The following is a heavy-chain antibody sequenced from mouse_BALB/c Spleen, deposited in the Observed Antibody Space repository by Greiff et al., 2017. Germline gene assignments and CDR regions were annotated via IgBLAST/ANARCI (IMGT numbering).Heavy chain of an antibody. CDR3: ARGRSYDGYYYFDY. D-gene: IGHD2-3*01. CDR2: ISSGGST. J-gene: IGHJ2*01. V-gene: IGHV5-6-5*01. Sequence: EVKLMESGGGLVKPGGSLKLSCAASGFTFSSYAMSWVRQTPEKRLEWVASISSGGSTYYPDSVKGRFTISRDNARNILYLQMSSLRSEDTAMYYCARGRSYDGYYYFDYWGQGTTLTVSS. CDR1: GFTFSSYA.